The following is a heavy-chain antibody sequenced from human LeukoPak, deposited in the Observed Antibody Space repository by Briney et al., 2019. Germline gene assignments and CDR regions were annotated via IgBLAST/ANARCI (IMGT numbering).Heavy chain of an antibody. J-gene: IGHJ4*02. CDR2: ISGSGGST. CDR1: GFTFSSYW. V-gene: IGHV3-23*01. Sequence: GGSLRLSCAASGFTFSSYWMSWVRQAPGKGLEWVSAISGSGGSTYYADSVKGRFTISRDNSKNTVYLQMDSLRAEDSAVYYCAKNAGYSYGLYYFDYWGQGTLVTVSS. D-gene: IGHD5-18*01. CDR3: AKNAGYSYGLYYFDY.